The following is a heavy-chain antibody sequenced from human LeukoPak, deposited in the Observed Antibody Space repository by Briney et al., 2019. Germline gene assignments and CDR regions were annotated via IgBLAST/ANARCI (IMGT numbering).Heavy chain of an antibody. Sequence: SETLSLTCTASGYSISSGYYWGWIRQPPGKGLEWIGSIYHSGSTYYNPSLRSRVTISVDTSKNQFSLKLSSVTAADTAVYYCAGIHYYGSGSRQYNWFDPWGQGTLVTVSS. CDR1: GYSISSGYY. J-gene: IGHJ5*02. D-gene: IGHD3-10*01. CDR3: AGIHYYGSGSRQYNWFDP. CDR2: IYHSGST. V-gene: IGHV4-38-2*02.